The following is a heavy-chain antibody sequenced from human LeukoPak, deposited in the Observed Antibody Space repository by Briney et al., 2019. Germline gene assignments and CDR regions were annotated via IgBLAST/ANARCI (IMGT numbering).Heavy chain of an antibody. CDR1: GFTLSSYW. V-gene: IGHV3-7*01. J-gene: IGHJ6*03. Sequence: GGSLRLSCAASGFTLSSYWMSWVRQAPGKGLEWVANIKQDGSEKYYVDSVKGRFTISRDNGKNSLYLQMNSLRAEDTAVYYCARQRGGYSYGPGKTLGRYYYYYMDVWGKGTTVTISS. CDR3: ARQRGGYSYGPGKTLGRYYYYYMDV. CDR2: IKQDGSEK. D-gene: IGHD5-18*01.